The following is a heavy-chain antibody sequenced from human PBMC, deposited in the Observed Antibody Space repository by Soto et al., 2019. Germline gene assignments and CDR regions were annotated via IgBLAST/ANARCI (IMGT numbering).Heavy chain of an antibody. J-gene: IGHJ5*02. Sequence: SETLSLTCTVSGDSISSGDYYWSWIRQPPGKGLEWIGYIYYSGSTYYNPSLKSRVTISVDTSKNQFSLKLSSVTAADTAVYYCTGYCISTSCYVRGFDPWGQGTLVTVSS. CDR1: GDSISSGDYY. CDR3: TGYCISTSCYVRGFDP. CDR2: IYYSGST. D-gene: IGHD2-2*01. V-gene: IGHV4-30-4*01.